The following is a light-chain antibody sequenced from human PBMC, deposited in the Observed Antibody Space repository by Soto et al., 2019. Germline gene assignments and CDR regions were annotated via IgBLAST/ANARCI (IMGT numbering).Light chain of an antibody. J-gene: IGKJ1*01. Sequence: DIQMTQSPSTLSASVGDRVTITCRASQSISSWLAWYQQKSGKAPKLLIYDASTLESGVPSRFSGSGSGTEFTLTISSLQPDDFATYHCQQYNSYSRTFGQGTKVDIK. CDR1: QSISSW. V-gene: IGKV1-5*01. CDR2: DAS. CDR3: QQYNSYSRT.